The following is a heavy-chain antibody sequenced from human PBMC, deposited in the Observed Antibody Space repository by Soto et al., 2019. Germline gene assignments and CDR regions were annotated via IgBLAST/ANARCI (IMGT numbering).Heavy chain of an antibody. CDR1: GFTFSSYW. Sequence: GGSLRLSCAASGFTFSSYWMHWVRQVPGKGLVWVSRINSDGSSTTYADSVKGRFTISRDNAKNTLNLQMNSLRGDDTAVYHCVRGYSTGLTDYWGQGTLVTVSS. CDR3: VRGYSTGLTDY. D-gene: IGHD6-19*01. J-gene: IGHJ4*02. CDR2: INSDGSST. V-gene: IGHV3-74*01.